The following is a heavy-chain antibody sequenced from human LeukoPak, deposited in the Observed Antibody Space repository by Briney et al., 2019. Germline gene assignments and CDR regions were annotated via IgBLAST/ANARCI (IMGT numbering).Heavy chain of an antibody. J-gene: IGHJ3*02. V-gene: IGHV1-18*01. CDR3: ARDQRRGYSYGGNDAFDI. CDR2: ISAYNGNT. CDR1: GYTFTSYG. D-gene: IGHD5-18*01. Sequence: ASVKVSCKASGYTFTSYGISWVRQAPGQGLEWMGWISAYNGNTNYAQKLQGRVTMTTDTSTSTAYMELRSLRSDDTAVYYCARDQRRGYSYGGNDAFDIWGQGTMVTVSS.